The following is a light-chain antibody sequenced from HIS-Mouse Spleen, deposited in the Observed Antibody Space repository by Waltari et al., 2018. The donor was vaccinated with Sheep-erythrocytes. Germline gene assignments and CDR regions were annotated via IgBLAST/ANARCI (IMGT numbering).Light chain of an antibody. V-gene: IGKV1-39*01. CDR1: PSISSY. Sequence: DIQMTQSPSSLSASVGDRVTIPCRARPSISSYLNWYQQKPGKAPKLLIYAASSLQSGVPSRFSGSGSGTDFTLTISSLQPEDFATYYCQQSYSTPPLTFGGGTK. J-gene: IGKJ4*01. CDR2: AAS. CDR3: QQSYSTPPLT.